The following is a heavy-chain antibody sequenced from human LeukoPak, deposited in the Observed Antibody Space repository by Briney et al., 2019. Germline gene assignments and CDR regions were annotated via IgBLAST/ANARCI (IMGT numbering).Heavy chain of an antibody. CDR1: GYTFTSYY. V-gene: IGHV1-46*01. Sequence: ASVKVSCKASGYTFTSYYMHWVRQAPGQGLEWMGIINPSGGSTSYAQKFQGGVTMTRDTSTSTVYMELSSLRSEDTAVYYCARPWYDSSGYYPVEYFQHWGQGTLVTVSS. CDR3: ARPWYDSSGYYPVEYFQH. D-gene: IGHD3-22*01. J-gene: IGHJ1*01. CDR2: INPSGGST.